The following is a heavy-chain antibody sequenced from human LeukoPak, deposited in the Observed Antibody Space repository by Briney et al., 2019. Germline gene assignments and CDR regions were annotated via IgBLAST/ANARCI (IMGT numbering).Heavy chain of an antibody. V-gene: IGHV4-39*07. D-gene: IGHD5-24*01. J-gene: IGHJ4*02. CDR3: ARGRRDGYNC. Sequence: PSETLSLTCTVSGGSISSSSYYWSWIRQPPGTGLEWIGEINHSGSTNYNPSLKSRVTISVDTSKNQFSLKLSSVTAADTAVYYCARGRRDGYNCWGQGTLVTVSS. CDR1: GGSISSSSYY. CDR2: INHSGST.